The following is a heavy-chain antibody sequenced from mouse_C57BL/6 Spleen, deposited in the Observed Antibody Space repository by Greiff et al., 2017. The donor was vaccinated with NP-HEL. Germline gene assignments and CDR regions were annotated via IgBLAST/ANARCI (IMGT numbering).Heavy chain of an antibody. V-gene: IGHV1-80*01. CDR2: IYPGDGDT. CDR1: GYAFSSYW. D-gene: IGHD4-1*01. CDR3: ARRRIELGFDY. J-gene: IGHJ2*01. Sequence: QVQLQQSGAELVKPGASVKISCKASGYAFSSYWMNWVKQRPGKGLEWIGQIYPGDGDTNYNGKFKGKATLTADKSSSTAYMQLSSLTSEDSAVYFCARRRIELGFDYWGKGTTLTVSS.